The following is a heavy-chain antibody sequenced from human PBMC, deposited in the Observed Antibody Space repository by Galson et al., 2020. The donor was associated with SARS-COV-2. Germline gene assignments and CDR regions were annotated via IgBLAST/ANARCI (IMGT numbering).Heavy chain of an antibody. V-gene: IGHV4-34*01. CDR3: ARAEGIYDFWNGYQGRYGLDV. Sequence: SETLSPTCAVYGGPFSGNFWSWVRQPLGKGLEWIGEINHSGTSDYNPSLKSRLIISVDTSKNQFSLTLTSLTAAETAVYYCARAEGIYDFWNGYQGRYGLDVWGQGTTVIVSS. CDR1: GGPFSGNF. J-gene: IGHJ6*02. D-gene: IGHD3-3*01. CDR2: INHSGTS.